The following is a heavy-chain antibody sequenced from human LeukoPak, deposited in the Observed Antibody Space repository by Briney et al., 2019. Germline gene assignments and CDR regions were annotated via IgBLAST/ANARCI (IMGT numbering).Heavy chain of an antibody. Sequence: SETLSLTCAVSGVSITPHYWTWIRQPAGKGLEWIGRIYTSGSTNYNPSLKSRVTISVDTSKNQFSLKLSSVTAADTAVYYCARVSSGWYGIFDYWGQGTLVTVSS. CDR3: ARVSSGWYGIFDY. V-gene: IGHV4-4*07. D-gene: IGHD6-19*01. J-gene: IGHJ4*02. CDR2: IYTSGST. CDR1: GVSITPHY.